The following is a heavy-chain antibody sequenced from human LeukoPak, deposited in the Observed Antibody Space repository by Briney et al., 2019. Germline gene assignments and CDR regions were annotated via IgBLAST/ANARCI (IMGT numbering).Heavy chain of an antibody. V-gene: IGHV3-7*01. Sequence: GGSLRLSCAASGFTFSSYWMSWVRQAPGKGLEWVANIKQDGSEKYYVDSVKGRFTISRDNAKSSLYLQMNGLRAEDTAVYYCARDRPIKSIAARPPTAPDYWGQGTLVTVSS. CDR3: ARDRPIKSIAARPPTAPDY. CDR1: GFTFSSYW. D-gene: IGHD6-6*01. J-gene: IGHJ4*02. CDR2: IKQDGSEK.